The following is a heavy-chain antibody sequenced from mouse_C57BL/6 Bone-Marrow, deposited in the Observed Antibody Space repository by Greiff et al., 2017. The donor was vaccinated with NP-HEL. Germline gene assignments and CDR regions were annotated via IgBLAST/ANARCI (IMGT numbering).Heavy chain of an antibody. V-gene: IGHV1-55*01. CDR3: ARWDGNYAMDY. D-gene: IGHD1-1*01. CDR1: GYTFTSYW. J-gene: IGHJ4*01. Sequence: VKLQQPGAELVKPGASVKMSCKASGYTFTSYWITWVKQRPGQGLEWIGDIYPGSGSTNYNEKFKSKATLTVDTSSSTAYMQLSSLTSEDSAVYYCARWDGNYAMDYWGQGTSVTVSS. CDR2: IYPGSGST.